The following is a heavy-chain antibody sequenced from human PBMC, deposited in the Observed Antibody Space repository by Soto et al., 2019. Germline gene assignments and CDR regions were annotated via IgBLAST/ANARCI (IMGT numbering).Heavy chain of an antibody. V-gene: IGHV2-70*04. Sequence: SGPTLVNPTRPLTLTCTLSGFSLSTSGMRVSWIRQPPGKALEWLARIDWDDDKYYRTSMRTRLTISKDTSKNQVVLTMTNMDPVDTATYYCAKTGTDGSWFDPWGQGTLVTVSS. J-gene: IGHJ5*02. CDR3: AKTGTDGSWFDP. CDR2: IDWDDDK. CDR1: GFSLSTSGMR. D-gene: IGHD1-1*01.